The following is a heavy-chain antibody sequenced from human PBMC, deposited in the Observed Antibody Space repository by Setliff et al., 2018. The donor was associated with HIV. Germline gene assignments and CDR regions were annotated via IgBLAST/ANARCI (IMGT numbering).Heavy chain of an antibody. CDR1: GYSFTNYG. Sequence: GASVKVSCKASGYSFTNYGISWVRQAPGQGLEWMGWISSYNDNTNYALNLQGRVTMTTDTSTSTAYMELRSLRSDDTAVYYCAREDVGYCSGGSCYHLFDTFDIWGQGTVVTVS. CDR3: AREDVGYCSGGSCYHLFDTFDI. V-gene: IGHV1-18*01. D-gene: IGHD2-15*01. CDR2: ISSYNDNT. J-gene: IGHJ3*02.